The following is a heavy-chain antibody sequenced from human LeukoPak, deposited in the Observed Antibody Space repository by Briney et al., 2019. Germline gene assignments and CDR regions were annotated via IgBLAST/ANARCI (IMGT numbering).Heavy chain of an antibody. J-gene: IGHJ4*02. D-gene: IGHD4-17*01. CDR1: GGTFSSYA. V-gene: IGHV1-69*13. CDR2: IIPIFGTA. Sequence: SVKVSCKASGGTFSSYAISWVRQAPGQGLGWMGGIIPIFGTANYAQKFQGRVTITADESTSTAYMELSSLRSEDTAVYYCAREGYGDYGAENFDYWGQGTLDTVSS. CDR3: AREGYGDYGAENFDY.